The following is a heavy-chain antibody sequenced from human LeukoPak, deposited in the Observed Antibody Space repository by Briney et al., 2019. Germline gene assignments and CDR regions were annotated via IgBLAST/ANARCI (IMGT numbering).Heavy chain of an antibody. CDR2: IYTSGST. CDR1: GGSISSYY. CDR3: ASERRYFEWLLPDQGQYYFDY. D-gene: IGHD3-9*01. Sequence: SETLSLTCTVSGGSISSYYWSWIRQPAGKGLEWIGRIYTSGSTNYNPSLKSRVTMSVDTSKNQFSLKLSSVTAADTAVYYCASERRYFEWLLPDQGQYYFDYWGQGTLVTVSS. J-gene: IGHJ4*02. V-gene: IGHV4-4*07.